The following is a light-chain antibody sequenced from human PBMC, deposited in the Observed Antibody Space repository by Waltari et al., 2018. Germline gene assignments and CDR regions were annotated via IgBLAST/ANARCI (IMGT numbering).Light chain of an antibody. CDR1: QSVSSN. J-gene: IGKJ1*01. CDR3: HQYNSWPQT. CDR2: GAS. Sequence: EIVMTQAPATLSVSPGERVTLSCGASQSVSSNLAWYQQRPGQAPRLLITGASTRATGIPARFSGSGSGTDFTLTISSLQSEDFAVYYCHQYNSWPQTFGQGTKVEIK. V-gene: IGKV3-15*01.